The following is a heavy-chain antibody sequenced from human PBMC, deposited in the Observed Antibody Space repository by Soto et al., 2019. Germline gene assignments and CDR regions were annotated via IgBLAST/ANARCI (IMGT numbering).Heavy chain of an antibody. Sequence: SETLSLTCAVYGGSFSGYYWSWIRQLPGKGLEWIGEINHSGSTNYNPSLKSRVTISVDTSKNQFSLELSSVTAADTAVYYCARGHNWNYYYYYGMDVWGQGTTVTVSS. J-gene: IGHJ6*02. CDR2: INHSGST. CDR1: GGSFSGYY. V-gene: IGHV4-34*01. CDR3: ARGHNWNYYYYYGMDV. D-gene: IGHD1-20*01.